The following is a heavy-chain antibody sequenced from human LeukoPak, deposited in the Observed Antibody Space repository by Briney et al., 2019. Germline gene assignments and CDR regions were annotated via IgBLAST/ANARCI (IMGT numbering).Heavy chain of an antibody. CDR2: IYYSESA. Sequence: PSETLSLTCTVSDGSINSYYWNWIRQPPGKGLEWIGYIYYSESANYNPSLKSRVTISVDTSKNQFSLKLSSVTAADTAVYYCARAQTPGYSSGWHGGNFDYWGQGTLVTVSS. D-gene: IGHD6-19*01. CDR1: DGSINSYY. J-gene: IGHJ4*02. V-gene: IGHV4-59*01. CDR3: ARAQTPGYSSGWHGGNFDY.